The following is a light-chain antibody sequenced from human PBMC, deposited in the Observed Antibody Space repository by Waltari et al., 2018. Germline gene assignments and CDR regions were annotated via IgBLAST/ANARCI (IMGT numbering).Light chain of an antibody. CDR3: QQYSNWPYT. Sequence: EIVMTQSPATLSVSPGERATLSCRASQSVSSKLAWYQQKPGQAPRLLFYGASTSATAIPARFSGSGSGTEFTLTISSLQSEDFAVYYCQQYSNWPYTFGQGTKLEIK. J-gene: IGKJ2*01. CDR1: QSVSSK. CDR2: GAS. V-gene: IGKV3-15*01.